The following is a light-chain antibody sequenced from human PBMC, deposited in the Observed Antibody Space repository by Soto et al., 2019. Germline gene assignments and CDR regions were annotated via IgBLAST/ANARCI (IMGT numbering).Light chain of an antibody. J-gene: IGKJ1*01. Sequence: EIVMTQSPGTLSESPGERATLSCRASQSFSFQLDWYEQKPCQPPRLLIYGASTRATGIPARFSACGSGAGSGTVFPLTISSLQPEDFAVYYCQQYKILPWTFGQWTKVEIK. CDR2: GAS. CDR1: QSFSFQ. CDR3: QQYKILPWT. V-gene: IGKV3-15*01.